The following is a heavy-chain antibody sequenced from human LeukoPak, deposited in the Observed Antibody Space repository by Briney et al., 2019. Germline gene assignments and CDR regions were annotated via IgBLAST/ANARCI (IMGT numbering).Heavy chain of an antibody. V-gene: IGHV4-31*02. Sequence: LRLSCTASGFTFGDHAMSWVGQAPGKGLEWIGYIYYSGSTYYNPSLKSRVTISVDTSKNQFSLKLSSVTAADTAVYYCARSGSSWYWSSVDYWGQGTLVTVSS. CDR1: GFTFGDHA. CDR3: ARSGSSWYWSSVDY. CDR2: IYYSGST. J-gene: IGHJ4*02. D-gene: IGHD6-13*01.